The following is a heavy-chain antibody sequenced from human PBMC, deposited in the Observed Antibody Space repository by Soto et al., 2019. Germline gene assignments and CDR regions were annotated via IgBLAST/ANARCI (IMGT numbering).Heavy chain of an antibody. CDR3: ARRFGLVAGNWFDP. D-gene: IGHD6-19*01. CDR2: IYYSGST. V-gene: IGHV4-39*01. J-gene: IGHJ5*02. CDR1: GGSISSSSYY. Sequence: SETLSLTCTVSGGSISSSSYYWGWIRQPPGKGLEWIGSIYYSGSTYYNPSLKSRVTISVDTSKNQFSLKLSSVTTADTAVYYCARRFGLVAGNWFDPWGQGTLVTVSS.